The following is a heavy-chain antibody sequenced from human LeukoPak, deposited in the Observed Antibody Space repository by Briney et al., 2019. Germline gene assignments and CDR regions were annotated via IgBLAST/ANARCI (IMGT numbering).Heavy chain of an antibody. CDR3: ARRDGDTSFDAFDI. CDR2: IYYSGST. V-gene: IGHV4-61*08. CDR1: GGSISSGGYY. J-gene: IGHJ3*02. D-gene: IGHD4-17*01. Sequence: PSETLSLTCTVSGGSISSGGYYWSWIRQPPGKGLEWIGYIYYSGSTNYNPSLKSRVTISVDTSKNQFSLKLSSVTAADTAVYYCARRDGDTSFDAFDIWGQGTMVTVSS.